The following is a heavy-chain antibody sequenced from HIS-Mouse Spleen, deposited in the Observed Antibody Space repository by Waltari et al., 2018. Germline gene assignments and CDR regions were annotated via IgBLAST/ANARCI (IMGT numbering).Heavy chain of an antibody. CDR1: GGSISSSSYY. CDR2: IYYSGST. CDR3: ARLAAAGTY. V-gene: IGHV4-39*07. J-gene: IGHJ4*02. D-gene: IGHD6-13*01. Sequence: QLQLQESGPGLVKPSETLSPTCTVSGGSISSSSYYWGWIRPPPGKGLEWIGSIYYSGSTYYNPSLKSRVTISVDTSKNQFSLKLSSVTAADTAVYYCARLAAAGTYWGQGTLVTVSS.